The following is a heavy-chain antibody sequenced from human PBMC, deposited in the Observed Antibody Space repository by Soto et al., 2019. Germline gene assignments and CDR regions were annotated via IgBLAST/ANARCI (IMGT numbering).Heavy chain of an antibody. J-gene: IGHJ4*02. V-gene: IGHV3-23*01. CDR1: GFTFSSYA. Sequence: EVQLLESGGGLVQPGGSLRLSCAASGFTFSSYAMSWVRQAPGKGLEWVSAISGSGGSTYYADSVKGRFTISRDNSKNTLYLQMNSLRAEDTAVYYCAKGSLIYYEVMYYFDYWGQGTLVTVSS. CDR2: ISGSGGST. CDR3: AKGSLIYYEVMYYFDY. D-gene: IGHD3-16*01.